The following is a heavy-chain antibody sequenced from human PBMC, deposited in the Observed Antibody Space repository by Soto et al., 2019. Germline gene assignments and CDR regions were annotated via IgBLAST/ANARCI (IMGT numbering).Heavy chain of an antibody. CDR3: ARLYCSGGSCYSSH. J-gene: IGHJ4*02. CDR1: GFTFSGSA. Sequence: GGSLRLSCAASGFTFSGSAMHWVRQASGKGLEWVGRIRSKANSYATAYAASVKGRFTISRDDSKNTAYLQMNSLKTEDTAVYYCARLYCSGGSCYSSHWGQGTLVTVSS. D-gene: IGHD2-15*01. V-gene: IGHV3-73*01. CDR2: IRSKANSYAT.